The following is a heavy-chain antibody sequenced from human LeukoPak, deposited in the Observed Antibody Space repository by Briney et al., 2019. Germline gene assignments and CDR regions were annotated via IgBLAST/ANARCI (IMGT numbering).Heavy chain of an antibody. CDR3: ASEGD. J-gene: IGHJ4*02. D-gene: IGHD3-16*01. CDR2: IYTEGTT. CDR1: GFTVSSNY. V-gene: IGHV3-66*02. Sequence: GGSLRLSCAVSGFTVSSNYFSWVRQAPGKGLEWVSVIYTEGTTYYADSVKCRFIISRDNSKNTVYLQMNSLRVEDTAVYYCASEGDWGQGTLVTVSS.